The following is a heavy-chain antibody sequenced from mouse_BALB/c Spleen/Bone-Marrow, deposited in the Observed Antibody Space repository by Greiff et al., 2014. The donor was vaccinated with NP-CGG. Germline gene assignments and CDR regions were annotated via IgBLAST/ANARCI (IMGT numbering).Heavy chain of an antibody. J-gene: IGHJ1*01. Sequence: EVMLVESGAELVKPGASVKLSCTASGFNIKDTYMHWVKQRPEQGLEWIGRIDPANGNTKYDQKFQGKATITADTSSNTAYLQLSSLASEDTAFDYCFSYKDGWYFDVWGAGTTVTVSS. V-gene: IGHV14-3*02. CDR1: GFNIKDTY. CDR3: FSYKDGWYFDV. D-gene: IGHD1-1*01. CDR2: IDPANGNT.